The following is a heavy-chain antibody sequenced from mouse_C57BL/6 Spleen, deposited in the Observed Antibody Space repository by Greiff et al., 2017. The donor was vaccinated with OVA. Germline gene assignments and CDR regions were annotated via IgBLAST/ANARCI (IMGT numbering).Heavy chain of an antibody. Sequence: VQLKESGPGLVKPSQSLSLTCSVTGYSITSGYYWNWIRQFPGNKLEWMGYISYDGSNNYNPSLKNRISITRDTSKNQFFLKLNSVTTEDTATYYCATYYGKDAMDYWGQGTSVTVSS. V-gene: IGHV3-6*01. D-gene: IGHD2-1*01. CDR1: GYSITSGYY. CDR2: ISYDGSN. CDR3: ATYYGKDAMDY. J-gene: IGHJ4*01.